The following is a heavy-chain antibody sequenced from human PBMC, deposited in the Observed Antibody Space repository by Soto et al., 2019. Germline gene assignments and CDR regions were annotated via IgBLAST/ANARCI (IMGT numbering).Heavy chain of an antibody. J-gene: IGHJ6*02. CDR3: AKVGAAYYYYYGMDV. D-gene: IGHD1-26*01. CDR2: ISYDGSNK. Sequence: GGSLRLSCAASGFTFSSYGMHWVRQAPGKGLEWVAVISYDGSNKYYADSVKGRFTISRDNSKNTLYLQMNSLRAEDTAVYYCAKVGAAYYYYYGMDVWGQGTTVTVS. CDR1: GFTFSSYG. V-gene: IGHV3-30*18.